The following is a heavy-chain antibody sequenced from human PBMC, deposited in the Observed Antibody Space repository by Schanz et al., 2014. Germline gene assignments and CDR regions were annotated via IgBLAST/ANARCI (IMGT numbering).Heavy chain of an antibody. CDR2: ISWNSGSV. D-gene: IGHD4-4*01. V-gene: IGHV3-9*01. CDR3: AKDRQTTVNRVGYYYGMDV. CDR1: GFTFDDYA. Sequence: EVQLVESGGGLVQPGRSLRLSCAASGFTFDDYAMHWVRQAPGKGLEYVSGISWNSGSVAYADSVKGRFTISRDDAKNSLYLQMNSLRAEDTALYYCAKDRQTTVNRVGYYYGMDVWGQGTTVTVSS. J-gene: IGHJ6*02.